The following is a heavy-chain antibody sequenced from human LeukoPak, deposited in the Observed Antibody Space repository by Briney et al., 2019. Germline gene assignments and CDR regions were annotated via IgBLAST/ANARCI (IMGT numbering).Heavy chain of an antibody. CDR3: ARDPPEFVVVPAAIELSVDY. V-gene: IGHV1-69*04. CDR1: GGTFSSYT. D-gene: IGHD2-2*02. J-gene: IGHJ4*02. Sequence: RASVKVSCKASGGTFSSYTISWVRQAPGQGLEWMGRTIPILGIANYAQKFQGRVTITADKSTSTAYMELSSLRSEDTAVYYCARDPPEFVVVPAAIELSVDYWGQGTLVTVSS. CDR2: TIPILGIA.